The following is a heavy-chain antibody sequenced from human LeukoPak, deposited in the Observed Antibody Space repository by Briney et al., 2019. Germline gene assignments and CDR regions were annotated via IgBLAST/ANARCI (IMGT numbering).Heavy chain of an antibody. D-gene: IGHD3-3*01. J-gene: IGHJ4*02. CDR1: GYSFTSYY. Sequence: ASVKVSCKASGYSFTSYYMQWVRQAPGQGLEWMGIINPIGGSTTYAQNFQCRVTMTRDTSTSTVYMDLTSLRSEDTAVYYCARGYYDFPFWGQGTLVTVSS. CDR2: INPIGGST. V-gene: IGHV1-46*01. CDR3: ARGYYDFPF.